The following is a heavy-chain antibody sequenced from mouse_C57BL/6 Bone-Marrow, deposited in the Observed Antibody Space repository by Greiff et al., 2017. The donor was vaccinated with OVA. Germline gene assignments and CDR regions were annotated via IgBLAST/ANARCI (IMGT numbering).Heavy chain of an antibody. V-gene: IGHV3-5*01. CDR3: ARGYYYGSSYWYFDV. CDR1: GISITTGNYR. Sequence: DVKLQESGPGLVKPSQTVFLTCTVTGISITTGNYRWSWIRQFPGNKLEWIGYIYYSGTITYNPSLTSRTTITRDTPKNQFFLEMNSLTAEDTATYYCARGYYYGSSYWYFDVWGTGTTVTVSS. CDR2: IYYSGTI. J-gene: IGHJ1*03. D-gene: IGHD1-1*01.